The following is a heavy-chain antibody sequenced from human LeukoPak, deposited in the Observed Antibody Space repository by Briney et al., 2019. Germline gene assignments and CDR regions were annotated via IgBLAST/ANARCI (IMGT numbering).Heavy chain of an antibody. CDR1: GGSISSYY. Sequence: PSETLSLTCTVSGGSISSYYWSWIRQPPGKGLEWIGYIYYSGSTNYNPSLKSRVTISVDTSKNQFSLKLSSVTAADTAVYYCAGAYPSTIFGSRYYYGMDVWGQGTTVTVSS. CDR2: IYYSGST. D-gene: IGHD3-3*01. V-gene: IGHV4-59*01. J-gene: IGHJ6*02. CDR3: AGAYPSTIFGSRYYYGMDV.